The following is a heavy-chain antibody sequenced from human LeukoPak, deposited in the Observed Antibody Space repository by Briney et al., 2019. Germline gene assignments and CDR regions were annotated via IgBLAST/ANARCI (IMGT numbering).Heavy chain of an antibody. D-gene: IGHD6-13*01. Sequence: ASVKVSCKASGYTFTSYDINWVRQATGQGLEWMGWMNPNSGNTGYAQKFQGRVTITRNTSISTAYMELGSLRSEDTAVYYCARGPAAGTSSGFDPWGQGTLVTVSS. CDR1: GYTFTSYD. CDR3: ARGPAAGTSSGFDP. V-gene: IGHV1-8*03. CDR2: MNPNSGNT. J-gene: IGHJ5*02.